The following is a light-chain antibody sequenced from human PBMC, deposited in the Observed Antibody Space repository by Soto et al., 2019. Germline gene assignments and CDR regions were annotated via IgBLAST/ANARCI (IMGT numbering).Light chain of an antibody. CDR1: QDIHSR. CDR3: QQYDDITALT. CDR2: DVS. V-gene: IGKV1-33*01. Sequence: DIQMTPSPSSLSASVGDRVTITCQASQDIHSRLNWYQQKPGKAPKLLIDDVSNLQTGVPSRFNGSGSASAFTPTISSLQHEDFATYVGQQYDDITALTFGGGTNVEIK. J-gene: IGKJ4*01.